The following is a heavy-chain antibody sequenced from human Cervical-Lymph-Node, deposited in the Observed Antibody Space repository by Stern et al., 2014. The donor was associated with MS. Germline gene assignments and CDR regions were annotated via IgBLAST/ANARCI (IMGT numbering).Heavy chain of an antibody. V-gene: IGHV4-31*03. CDR1: GGSIREGGYF. CDR3: ARMLLHVPFRGETSFFDS. CDR2: INYKGTT. D-gene: IGHD3-10*01. Sequence: QVQLQESGPGLVKPSQTLSLTCSVSGGSIREGGYFWGWVRQVPGKGLEWIGYINYKGTTDSNPSLKSRVALSVDTSKNQFSLNLRSLSAADTGAYFCARMLLHVPFRGETSFFDSWGQGTLVTVSS. J-gene: IGHJ4*02.